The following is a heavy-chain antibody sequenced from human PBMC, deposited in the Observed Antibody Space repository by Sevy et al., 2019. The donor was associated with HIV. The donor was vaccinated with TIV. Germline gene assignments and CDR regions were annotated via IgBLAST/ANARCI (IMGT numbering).Heavy chain of an antibody. D-gene: IGHD2-15*01. Sequence: SETLSLTCTVSGGSISSFYWSWIRQPAGKGLEWIGRIYTSGCTNYNPSLKSRVTMSVDTSKNQFSLKLSSVTAADTAVYYCAREPCSGSSCYYFYYHTMDVWGQGTTVTVSS. V-gene: IGHV4-4*07. CDR2: IYTSGCT. CDR1: GGSISSFY. CDR3: AREPCSGSSCYYFYYHTMDV. J-gene: IGHJ6*02.